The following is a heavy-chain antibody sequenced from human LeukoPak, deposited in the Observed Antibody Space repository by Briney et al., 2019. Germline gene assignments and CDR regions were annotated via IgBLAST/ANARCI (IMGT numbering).Heavy chain of an antibody. CDR2: IYYSGST. J-gene: IGHJ6*02. Sequence: KPSETLSLTCTVSGGSISSYYWSWIRQPPGKGLEWIGYIYYSGSTNYNPSLKSRVTISVDTSKNQFSLKLSSVAAADTAVYYCAGLTYYYDSSGYSYYYYGMDVWGQGTTVTVSS. D-gene: IGHD3-22*01. CDR1: GGSISSYY. CDR3: AGLTYYYDSSGYSYYYYGMDV. V-gene: IGHV4-59*01.